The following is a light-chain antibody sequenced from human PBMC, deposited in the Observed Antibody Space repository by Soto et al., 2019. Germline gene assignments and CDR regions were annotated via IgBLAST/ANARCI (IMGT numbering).Light chain of an antibody. CDR2: EVS. V-gene: IGLV2-18*02. CDR1: SSDVGSYNR. CDR3: SPFTSSSTYL. Sequence: QSALTQPPSVSGSPGQSVTISCTGTSSDVGSYNRVSWYQQPPGTAPKLMIYEVSNRPSGVHDRFSGSKSGNTASLTIYGFKAEDEADYYCSPFTSSSTYLFGTGTKVTVL. J-gene: IGLJ1*01.